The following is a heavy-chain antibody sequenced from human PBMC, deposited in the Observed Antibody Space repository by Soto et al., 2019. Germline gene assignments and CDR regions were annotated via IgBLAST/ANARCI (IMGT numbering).Heavy chain of an antibody. J-gene: IGHJ4*02. V-gene: IGHV1-69*01. CDR2: IIPALGRP. Sequence: QVQLVQSGAEVKKPGSSVKVSCTASGGPFNSYGFTWVRQATGHGLEWLGVIIPALGRPNYAQNFQGRVPMTADDATSTGYRELSSLTYGDTAIYYCASGATPSWGGDCYFDCWGQGSLVTVSS. CDR1: GGPFNSYG. D-gene: IGHD2-21*02. CDR3: ASGATPSWGGDCYFDC.